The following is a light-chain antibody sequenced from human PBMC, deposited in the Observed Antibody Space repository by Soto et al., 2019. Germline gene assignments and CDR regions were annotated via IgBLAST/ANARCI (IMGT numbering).Light chain of an antibody. J-gene: IGKJ1*01. V-gene: IGKV3-20*01. CDR3: QHSGSSSPMWT. CDR2: GAS. CDR1: ISVSSSY. Sequence: ATQSETPSLRARLXSGTSISVSSSYFAWYQQNPCQSPRLLIYGASSRATGIPDRFSGSGSGTYFTLTTSRLEPEDFAVYCSQHSGSSSPMWTVGQGTKVDIK.